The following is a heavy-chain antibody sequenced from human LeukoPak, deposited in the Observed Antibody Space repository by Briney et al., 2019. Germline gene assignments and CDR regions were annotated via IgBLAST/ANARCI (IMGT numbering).Heavy chain of an antibody. V-gene: IGHV4-59*01. CDR1: GGSISSYY. CDR2: IYYSGST. Sequence: SETLSLTCTVSGGSISSYYWSWIRQPPGKGLEWIGYIYYSGSTNYNPSLKSRVTISVDTSKNQFSLKLSSVTAADTAVYYCARDNMELDYWGQGTLVAVSS. CDR3: ARDNMELDY. D-gene: IGHD4/OR15-4a*01. J-gene: IGHJ4*02.